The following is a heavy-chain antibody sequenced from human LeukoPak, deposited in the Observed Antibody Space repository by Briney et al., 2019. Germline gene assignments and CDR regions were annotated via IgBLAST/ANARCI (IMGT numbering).Heavy chain of an antibody. Sequence: PSETLSPTCTVSGGYISSVRYYWGWIRQPPGKGLEWIGSIYYSGDTFYNPSLRSRVTISVDTSKNQFSLKLSSVTAADTAVYYCAREGGGIAVAGITDYWGQGTLVTVSS. CDR2: IYYSGDT. CDR3: AREGGGIAVAGITDY. V-gene: IGHV4-39*01. CDR1: GGYISSVRYY. D-gene: IGHD6-19*01. J-gene: IGHJ4*02.